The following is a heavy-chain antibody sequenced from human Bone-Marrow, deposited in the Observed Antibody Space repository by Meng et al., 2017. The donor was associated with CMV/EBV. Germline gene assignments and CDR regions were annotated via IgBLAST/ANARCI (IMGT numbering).Heavy chain of an antibody. D-gene: IGHD2-2*01. CDR1: GGSISGSSYY. CDR3: ARGRRYGYCSSTSCSPWYYYYYGMDV. J-gene: IGHJ6*02. Sequence: ESLKISCTVSGGSISGSSYYWAWIRQPPGKGLEWIGEINHSGSTNYNPSLKSRVTISVDTSKNQFSLKLSSVTAADTAVYYCARGRRYGYCSSTSCSPWYYYYYGMDVWGQGTTVTVSS. CDR2: INHSGST. V-gene: IGHV4-39*07.